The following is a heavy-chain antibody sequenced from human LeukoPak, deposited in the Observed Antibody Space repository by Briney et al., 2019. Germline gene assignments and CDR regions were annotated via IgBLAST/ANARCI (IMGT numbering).Heavy chain of an antibody. Sequence: SETLSLTCTVSGGSFSRYYWSWIRQPPGKGLEWIGEINHSGSTKYNPSLKSRVTISVDTSKNQFSLNLNSVTAADTAVYYCARYCSSTSCPGGAFDIWGQGTMVTVSS. CDR1: GGSFSRYY. J-gene: IGHJ3*02. CDR3: ARYCSSTSCPGGAFDI. CDR2: INHSGST. V-gene: IGHV4-34*01. D-gene: IGHD2-2*01.